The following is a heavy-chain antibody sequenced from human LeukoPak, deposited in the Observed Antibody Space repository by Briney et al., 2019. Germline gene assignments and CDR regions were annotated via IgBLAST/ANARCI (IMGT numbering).Heavy chain of an antibody. D-gene: IGHD1-26*01. J-gene: IGHJ4*02. CDR2: IYTSGST. CDR1: GGSISSGSYY. CDR3: ARGVGPLGY. Sequence: PSQTLSLTCTVSGGSISSGSYYWSWIRQPAGKGLEWIGRIYTSGSTNYNPSLKSRVTISVDTSKNQFSLKLSSVTAADTAVYSCARGVGPLGYWGQGTLVTVSS. V-gene: IGHV4-61*02.